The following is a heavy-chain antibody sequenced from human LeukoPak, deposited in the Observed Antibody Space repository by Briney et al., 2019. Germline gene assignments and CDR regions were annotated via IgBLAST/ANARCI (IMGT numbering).Heavy chain of an antibody. Sequence: GGSLRLSCVASGFTFSSYSMNWVRQAPGKGLEWVSSISSSSSYIYYADSVKGRFTISRDNAKNSLYLQMNSLRAEDTAVYYCARDLVVVPAAMSYYYGMDVWGKGTTVTVSS. V-gene: IGHV3-21*01. CDR3: ARDLVVVPAAMSYYYGMDV. CDR1: GFTFSSYS. CDR2: ISSSSSYI. J-gene: IGHJ6*04. D-gene: IGHD2-2*01.